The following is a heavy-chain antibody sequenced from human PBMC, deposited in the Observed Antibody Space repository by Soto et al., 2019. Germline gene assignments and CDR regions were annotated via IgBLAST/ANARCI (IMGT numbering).Heavy chain of an antibody. J-gene: IGHJ6*01. CDR3: TTDRGYCSGGSCYSGVYYYYGMDV. CDR2: IKSKTDGGTT. Sequence: EVQLVESGGGLVKPGGSLRLSCAASGFTFSNAWMSWVRQAPGKGLEWVGRIKSKTDGGTTDYAAPVKGRFTISRDDSKNTLYLQMNSLKTEDTAVYYCTTDRGYCSGGSCYSGVYYYYGMDVW. D-gene: IGHD2-15*01. CDR1: GFTFSNAW. V-gene: IGHV3-15*01.